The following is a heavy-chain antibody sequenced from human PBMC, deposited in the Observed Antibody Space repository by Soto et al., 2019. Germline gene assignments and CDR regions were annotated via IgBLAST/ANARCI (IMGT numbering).Heavy chain of an antibody. J-gene: IGHJ6*02. CDR1: GGFLSESY. V-gene: IGHV4-34*01. Sequence: SETLSLTCAVYGGFLSESYWTWIRQPPGKGLEWIGEINHSGSTNYNPSLKSRVTISVDTSKNQFSLKLSSVTAADTAVYYCARGRRSSGWRSSHYYYYGMDVWGQGTTVTVSS. CDR3: ARGRRSSGWRSSHYYYYGMDV. CDR2: INHSGST. D-gene: IGHD6-19*01.